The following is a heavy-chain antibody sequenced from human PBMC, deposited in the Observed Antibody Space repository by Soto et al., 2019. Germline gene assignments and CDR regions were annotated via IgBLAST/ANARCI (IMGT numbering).Heavy chain of an antibody. CDR1: GFTFSSYA. J-gene: IGHJ4*02. Sequence: SLRLSCAASGFTFSSYAMSWVRQAPGKGLEWVSAISGSGGSTYYADSVKGRFTISRDNSKNTLYLQMNSLRAEDTAVYYCAKSSMSGSSWKDFDYWGQGTLVTVSS. CDR2: ISGSGGST. V-gene: IGHV3-23*01. CDR3: AKSSMSGSSWKDFDY. D-gene: IGHD6-13*01.